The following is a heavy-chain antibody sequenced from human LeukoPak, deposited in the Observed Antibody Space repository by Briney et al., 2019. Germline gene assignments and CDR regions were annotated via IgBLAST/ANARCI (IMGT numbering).Heavy chain of an antibody. D-gene: IGHD4-17*01. CDR3: AREVRGAHYSVTTEMGNWFDP. CDR1: RGSITSRTYY. Sequence: SETLSLTCTVSRGSITSRTYYWGWIRQPPGKGLEWIGSIYYSGSTYYNPSLKSRVTISVDTSKNQFSLKLSSVTAADTAVYYCAREVRGAHYSVTTEMGNWFDPWGQGTLVTVSS. V-gene: IGHV4-39*02. J-gene: IGHJ5*02. CDR2: IYYSGST.